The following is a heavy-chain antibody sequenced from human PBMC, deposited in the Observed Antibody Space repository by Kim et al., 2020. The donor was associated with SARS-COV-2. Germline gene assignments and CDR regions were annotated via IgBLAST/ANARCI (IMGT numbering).Heavy chain of an antibody. D-gene: IGHD3-9*01. V-gene: IGHV1-3*01. J-gene: IGHJ5*02. CDR3: ARTYYDILTGHNWFDP. CDR1: GYTFTSYA. CDR2: INAGNGNT. Sequence: ASVKVSCKASGYTFTSYAMHWVRQAPGQRLEWMGWINAGNGNTKYSQKFQGRVTITRDTSASTAYMELSSLRSEDTAVYYCARTYYDILTGHNWFDPWGQGTLVTVSS.